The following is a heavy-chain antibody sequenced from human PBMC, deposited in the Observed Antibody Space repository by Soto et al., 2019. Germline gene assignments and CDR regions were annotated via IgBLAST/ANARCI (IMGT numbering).Heavy chain of an antibody. CDR2: IYYSGST. D-gene: IGHD3-22*01. CDR3: ARDKFDYYDSSGYYMGAFDI. V-gene: IGHV4-59*01. CDR1: GGSISSYY. Sequence: PSETLSLTCTVSGGSISSYYWSWIRRPPGKGLEWIGYIYYSGSTNYNPSLKSRVTISVDTSKNQFSLKLSSVTAADTAVYYCARDKFDYYDSSGYYMGAFDIWGQGTMVTVSS. J-gene: IGHJ3*02.